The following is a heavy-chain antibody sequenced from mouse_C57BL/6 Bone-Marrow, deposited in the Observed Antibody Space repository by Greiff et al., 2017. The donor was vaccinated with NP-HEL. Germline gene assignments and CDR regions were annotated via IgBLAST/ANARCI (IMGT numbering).Heavy chain of an antibody. J-gene: IGHJ2*01. D-gene: IGHD1-1*01. V-gene: IGHV1-4*01. CDR3: ARSYYGSSSFDY. Sequence: VQLHQSGVELARPGASVKMSCKASGYTFTSYTMHWVKQRPGQGLEWIGYINPSSGYTKYNQKFKDKATLTADKSSSTAYMQLSSLTSEDSAVYYCARSYYGSSSFDYWGQGTTLTVSS. CDR1: GYTFTSYT. CDR2: INPSSGYT.